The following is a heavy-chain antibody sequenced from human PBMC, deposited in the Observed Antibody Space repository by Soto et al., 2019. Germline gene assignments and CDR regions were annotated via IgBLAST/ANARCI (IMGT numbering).Heavy chain of an antibody. D-gene: IGHD6-13*01. CDR3: AKDRYSSSPAGY. V-gene: IGHV4-39*02. J-gene: IGHJ4*02. Sequence: SDTLSLTCTVSGGSISSSSYYWGWIRQPPGKGLEWIGSIYYSGSTYYNPSLKSRVTISVDTSKNQFSLKLSSVTAADTAVYYCAKDRYSSSPAGYWGQGTLVTVSS. CDR1: GGSISSSSYY. CDR2: IYYSGST.